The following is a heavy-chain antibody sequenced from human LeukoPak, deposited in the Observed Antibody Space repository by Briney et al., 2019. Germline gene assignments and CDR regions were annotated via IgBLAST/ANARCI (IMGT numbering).Heavy chain of an antibody. CDR2: ISSSSSYI. CDR1: GFTFSSYS. CDR3: AREQRSERDGCKRARVPDAFDI. J-gene: IGHJ3*02. V-gene: IGHV3-21*01. D-gene: IGHD5-24*01. Sequence: GGSLRLSCAASGFTFSSYSMNWVRQAPGKGLEWVSSISSSSSYIYYADSVKGRFTISRDNAKNSLYLQMNSLRAEDTAVYYCAREQRSERDGCKRARVPDAFDIWGQGTMVTVSS.